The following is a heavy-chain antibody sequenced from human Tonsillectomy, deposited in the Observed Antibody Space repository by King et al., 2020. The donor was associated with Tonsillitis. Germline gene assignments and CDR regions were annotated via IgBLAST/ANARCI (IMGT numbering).Heavy chain of an antibody. Sequence: VQLVESGAEVKKPGESLKISCKGSGYSFTTYWIGWVRQMPGKGLEWVGVIYPGDSEIRYSPSFQGPVTISADKSISTAYLQWSSLKASDTAMYYCARHCGTSSCYREGGDYWGQGTLVTVSS. V-gene: IGHV5-51*01. CDR1: GYSFTTYW. J-gene: IGHJ4*02. CDR3: ARHCGTSSCYREGGDY. D-gene: IGHD2-2*02. CDR2: IYPGDSEI.